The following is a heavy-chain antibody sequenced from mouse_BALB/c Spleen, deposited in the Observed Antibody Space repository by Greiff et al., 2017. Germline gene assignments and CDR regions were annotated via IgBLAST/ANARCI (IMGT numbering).Heavy chain of an antibody. Sequence: EVKLVESGGGLVKPGGSLKLSCAASGFTFSSYTMSWVRQTPEKRLEWVATISSGGSYTYYPDSVKGRFTISRDNAKNTLYLQMSSLKSEDTAMYYCRRASTVDAMDYWGQGTSVTVAA. D-gene: IGHD1-1*01. CDR3: RRASTVDAMDY. CDR2: ISSGGSYT. J-gene: IGHJ4*01. V-gene: IGHV5-6-4*01. CDR1: GFTFSSYT.